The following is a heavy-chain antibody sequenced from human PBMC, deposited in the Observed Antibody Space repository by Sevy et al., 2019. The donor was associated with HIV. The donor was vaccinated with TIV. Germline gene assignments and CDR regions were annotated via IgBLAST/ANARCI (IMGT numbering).Heavy chain of an antibody. J-gene: IGHJ4*02. CDR1: GFTFSSYS. CDR2: ISSSSSTI. Sequence: GGSLRLSCAASGFTFSSYSMNWVRQAPGKGLEWVSYISSSSSTIYYADSVKGRFTISRDNAKNAMYLQMNSLREDDTAVYYCAGENDYVWGSYLRPFDYWGQGTLVTVSS. D-gene: IGHD3-16*02. V-gene: IGHV3-48*02. CDR3: AGENDYVWGSYLRPFDY.